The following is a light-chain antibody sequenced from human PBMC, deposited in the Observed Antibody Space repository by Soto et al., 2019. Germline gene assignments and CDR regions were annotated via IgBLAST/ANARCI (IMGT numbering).Light chain of an antibody. Sequence: DLQMTQAPFTLSASVGDRVTITFRASQSIDNWLAWYQQRPGKAPNLLIYAASTLETGVPSRFSGSGSGTEFTLTIKSLQPDDFATYYCQQFSSYSTFGQGTKVDIK. J-gene: IGKJ1*01. CDR1: QSIDNW. V-gene: IGKV1-5*01. CDR2: AAS. CDR3: QQFSSYST.